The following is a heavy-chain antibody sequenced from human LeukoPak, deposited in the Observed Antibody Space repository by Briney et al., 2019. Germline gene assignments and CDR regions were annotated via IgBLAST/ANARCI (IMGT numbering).Heavy chain of an antibody. J-gene: IGHJ4*02. CDR2: ISGSIGST. D-gene: IGHD3-22*01. CDR3: AKDVMAYYDSSGYYNYFDC. V-gene: IGHV3-23*01. Sequence: GGSLRLSCAASGFTFSSYAMSWVRQAPGKGLEWVSGISGSIGSTYYADSVKGRFTISRDNSKNTLYLQMNSLRAGDTAVYYCAKDVMAYYDSSGYYNYFDCWGQGTLVTVSS. CDR1: GFTFSSYA.